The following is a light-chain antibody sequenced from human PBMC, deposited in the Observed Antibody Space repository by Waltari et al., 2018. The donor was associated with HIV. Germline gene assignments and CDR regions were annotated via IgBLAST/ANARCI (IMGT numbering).Light chain of an antibody. Sequence: QSALTQPPSVSGSPGQSITISCTGTSSDVGGYNYVSWYQQHPANAPKLMIYEVSHRPSGVSSRFSGSKSGNTASLTISGLQAEDEAEYYCGSYTSISTQYVFGTGTRVTVL. CDR1: SSDVGGYNY. J-gene: IGLJ1*01. V-gene: IGLV2-14*01. CDR3: GSYTSISTQYV. CDR2: EVS.